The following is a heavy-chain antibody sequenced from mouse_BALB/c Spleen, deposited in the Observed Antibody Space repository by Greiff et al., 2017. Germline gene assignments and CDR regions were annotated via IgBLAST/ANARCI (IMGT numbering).Heavy chain of an antibody. V-gene: IGHV5-17*02. D-gene: IGHD1-1*01. J-gene: IGHJ2*01. CDR3: ARSHYYYGSSYYFDY. CDR1: GFTFSSFG. Sequence: VQLVESGGGLVQPGGSRKLSCAASGFTFSSFGMHWVRQAPEKGLEWVAYISSGSSTIYYADTVKGRFTISRDNPKNTLFLQMTSLRSEDTAMYYCARSHYYYGSSYYFDYWGQGTPLTVSA. CDR2: ISSGSSTI.